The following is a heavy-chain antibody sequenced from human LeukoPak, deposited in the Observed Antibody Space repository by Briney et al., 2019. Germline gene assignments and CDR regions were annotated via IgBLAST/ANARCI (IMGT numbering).Heavy chain of an antibody. Sequence: ASVKVSCKVSGYTLTELSMHWVRQAPGKGLEWRGGFDPEDGETIYAQKFQGRVTMTEDTSTDTAYMELSSLRSEDTAVYYCATFLSGWYVYLARKYFQHWGQGTLVTVSS. D-gene: IGHD6-19*01. CDR3: ATFLSGWYVYLARKYFQH. J-gene: IGHJ1*01. CDR2: FDPEDGET. CDR1: GYTLTELS. V-gene: IGHV1-24*01.